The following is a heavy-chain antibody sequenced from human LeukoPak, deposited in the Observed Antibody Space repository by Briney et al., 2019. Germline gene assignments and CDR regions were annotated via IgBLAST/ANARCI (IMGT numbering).Heavy chain of an antibody. CDR3: ARTRIAVAKFDY. Sequence: PSETLSLTCTVSGGSISSYYWNWIRQPPGKGLEWIGYIYYSGSTNYNPSLKSRVTISVDTSKNQFSLKLSSVTAADTAVYYCARTRIAVAKFDYWGQGTLVTVSS. J-gene: IGHJ4*02. D-gene: IGHD6-19*01. CDR2: IYYSGST. V-gene: IGHV4-59*12. CDR1: GGSISSYY.